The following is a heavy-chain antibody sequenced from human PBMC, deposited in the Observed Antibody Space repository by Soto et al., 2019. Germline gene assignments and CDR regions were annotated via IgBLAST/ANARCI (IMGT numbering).Heavy chain of an antibody. V-gene: IGHV1-69*01. CDR2: IIPIFGTA. Sequence: QVQLVQSGAEVKKPGSSVKVSCKASGGTFSSYAISWVRQTPGQGLEWMGGIIPIFGTANYAQKFQGRVTITADESTSTAYMELSSLRSEDTAVYYCVRPIVGAIKGVYYYYGMDVWGQGTTVTVSS. D-gene: IGHD1-26*01. CDR3: VRPIVGAIKGVYYYYGMDV. J-gene: IGHJ6*02. CDR1: GGTFSSYA.